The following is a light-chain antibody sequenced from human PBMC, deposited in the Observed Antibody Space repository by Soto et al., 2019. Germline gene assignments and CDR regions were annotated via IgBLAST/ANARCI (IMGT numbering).Light chain of an antibody. V-gene: IGKV1-27*01. J-gene: IGKJ3*01. CDR1: QGIRNY. CDR3: QKYSSVPV. Sequence: DIQMTQSPTSLSASVGDRVTITFRASQGIRNYVAWYQQIPGKAPKLLIYAASTLQSGVPSRFSGSGSGTEFTLTINCLQPEDGATYSCQKYSSVPVFGPGTKVDIK. CDR2: AAS.